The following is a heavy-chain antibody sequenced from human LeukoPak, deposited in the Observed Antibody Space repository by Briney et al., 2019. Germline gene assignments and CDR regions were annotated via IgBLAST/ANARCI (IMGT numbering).Heavy chain of an antibody. CDR2: TYYRSKWYN. V-gene: IGHV6-1*01. J-gene: IGHJ4*02. D-gene: IGHD3-22*01. CDR1: GDSVSSNSAA. CDR3: ARDIAYDSSGYPRTLDY. Sequence: SQTLSLTCAISGDSVSSNSAAWNWIRQSPSRGLEWLGRTYYRSKWYNDYAVSVKSRITINPDTSKNRFSLQLNSVTPEDTAVYYCARDIAYDSSGYPRTLDYWGQGTLVTVSS.